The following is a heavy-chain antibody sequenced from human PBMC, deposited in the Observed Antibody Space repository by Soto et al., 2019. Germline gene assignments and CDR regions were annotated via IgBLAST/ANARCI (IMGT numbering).Heavy chain of an antibody. Sequence: EVQLLESGGGLAQPGGSLRLSCAASGFTFSSYVMTWVRQAPGKGLEWVSSITGSGSSTYYADSVKGRVTISRDNTKNTMHLQMNSLRDEDTAVYYCVRERHFDYWCQGTLVTVSS. V-gene: IGHV3-23*01. CDR2: ITGSGSST. CDR3: VRERHFDY. CDR1: GFTFSSYV. D-gene: IGHD1-1*01. J-gene: IGHJ4*02.